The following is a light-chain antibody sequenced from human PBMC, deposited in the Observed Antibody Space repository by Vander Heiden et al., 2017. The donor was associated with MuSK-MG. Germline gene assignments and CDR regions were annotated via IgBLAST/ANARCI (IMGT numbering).Light chain of an antibody. Sequence: QSVLTQPPSVAGAPGQRVTSPCTGSSSNIGAGYDVHWYQQLPGTAPILLIYGNSNRPSGVPDRFSGSKSGTSDSLAITGLQAEDEADYYCPSYDSSLRLVLGGGTKLTGL. J-gene: IGLJ2*01. CDR3: PSYDSSLRLV. CDR2: GNS. V-gene: IGLV1-40*01. CDR1: SSNIGAGYD.